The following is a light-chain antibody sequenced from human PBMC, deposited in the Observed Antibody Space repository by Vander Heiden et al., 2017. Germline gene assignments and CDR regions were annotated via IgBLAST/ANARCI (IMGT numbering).Light chain of an antibody. Sequence: SYELIQPPSVSVSPGQTASITCSGDRLGDKYACWYQQKPGQSPVLVSYQDNNRPSGIAERFSGSNSGNTATLTKSGTQAMDEADYYCQAWDSSTVVFGGGTKLTVL. CDR2: QDN. J-gene: IGLJ2*01. CDR1: RLGDKY. V-gene: IGLV3-1*01. CDR3: QAWDSSTVV.